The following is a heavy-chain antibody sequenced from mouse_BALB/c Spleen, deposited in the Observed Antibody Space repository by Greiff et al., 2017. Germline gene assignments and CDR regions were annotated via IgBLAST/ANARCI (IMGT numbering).Heavy chain of an antibody. CDR1: GFTFSSYT. V-gene: IGHV5-6-4*01. D-gene: IGHD2-4*01. CDR3: TREGYDYDGYYFDY. J-gene: IGHJ2*01. Sequence: EVMLVESGGGLVKPGGSLKLSCAASGFTFSSYTMSWVRQTPEKRLEWVATISSGGSYTYYPDSVKGRFTISRDNAKNTLYLQMSSLKSEDTAMYYCTREGYDYDGYYFDYWGQGTTLTVSS. CDR2: ISSGGSYT.